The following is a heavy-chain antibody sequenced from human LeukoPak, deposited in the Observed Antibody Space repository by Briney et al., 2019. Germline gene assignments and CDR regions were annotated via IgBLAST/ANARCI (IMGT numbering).Heavy chain of an antibody. J-gene: IGHJ6*02. V-gene: IGHV1-18*01. CDR1: GYTFTSYG. CDR2: ISAYSGNT. D-gene: IGHD4-17*01. CDR3: ARALRHYYYGMDV. Sequence: AAPVKVSCKASGYTFTSYGISWVRQAPGQGLEWMGWISAYSGNTNYAQKLQGRVTMTTDTSTSTAYMELRSLRSDDTAVYYCARALRHYYYGMDVWGQGTTVTVSS.